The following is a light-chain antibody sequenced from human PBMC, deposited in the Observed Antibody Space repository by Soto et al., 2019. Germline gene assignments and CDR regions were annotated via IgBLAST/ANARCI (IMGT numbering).Light chain of an antibody. CDR2: DAS. J-gene: IGKJ1*01. Sequence: DIQMTQSHSTLSASVGDRVTITCRASQSISSWLAWYQQKPGKAPNLLIYDASSLESGVPSRFSGSGSGTEFTLTISSLQPDDFATYYCQQYSSYSQTFGQGTKVEIK. CDR3: QQYSSYSQT. CDR1: QSISSW. V-gene: IGKV1-5*01.